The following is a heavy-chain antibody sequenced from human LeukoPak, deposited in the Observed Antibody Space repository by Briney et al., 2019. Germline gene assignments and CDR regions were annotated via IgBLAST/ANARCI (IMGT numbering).Heavy chain of an antibody. CDR3: AKDERYYDSSGYYPNGNFQH. J-gene: IGHJ1*01. Sequence: GGSLRLSCAASGFTFSSYAMSWVRQAPGKGLEWVSAISGSGGSTYYADSVEGRFTISRDNSKNTLYLQMNSLRAEDTAVYYCAKDERYYDSSGYYPNGNFQHWGQGTLVTVSS. V-gene: IGHV3-23*01. D-gene: IGHD3-22*01. CDR2: ISGSGGST. CDR1: GFTFSSYA.